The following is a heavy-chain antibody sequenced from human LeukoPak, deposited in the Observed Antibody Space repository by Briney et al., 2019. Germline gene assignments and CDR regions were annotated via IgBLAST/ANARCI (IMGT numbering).Heavy chain of an antibody. CDR3: ARDRHLWHFGY. CDR2: ISYDGSNQ. J-gene: IGHJ4*02. D-gene: IGHD5-18*01. CDR1: GFTFSSYA. Sequence: GGSLRLSCAASGFTFSSYAMDWVRQAPGKGLEWVAVISYDGSNQHKADSVRGRYTISRDNSKNTLYLQMNSLRAEDTAVYYCARDRHLWHFGYWGQGTLVTVSS. V-gene: IGHV3-30*04.